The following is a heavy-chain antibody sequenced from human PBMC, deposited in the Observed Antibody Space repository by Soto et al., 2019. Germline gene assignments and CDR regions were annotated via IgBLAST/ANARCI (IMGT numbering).Heavy chain of an antibody. CDR3: ARVLEGEWFGELLYAFDI. J-gene: IGHJ3*02. D-gene: IGHD3-10*01. Sequence: ASVKVSCKASGYTFTSYGISWVRQAPGQGLEWMGWISTYNGNTNYAQKLQGIVTMTTDTSTSTAYMELRSLRSDDTAVYYCARVLEGEWFGELLYAFDIWGQGTMVTVSS. V-gene: IGHV1-18*01. CDR1: GYTFTSYG. CDR2: ISTYNGNT.